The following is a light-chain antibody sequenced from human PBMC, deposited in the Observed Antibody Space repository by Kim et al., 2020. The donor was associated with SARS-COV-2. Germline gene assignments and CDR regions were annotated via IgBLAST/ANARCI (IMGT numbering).Light chain of an antibody. V-gene: IGKV3-11*01. Sequence: SLAPGERATLSCMARRSVSNYLTWYQQRPDQAPRLLINEATYRATGVPARFSGSGSETDFTLTISRLEPADFAVYYCQQRSRDHTFGQGTKLEI. CDR2: EAT. CDR3: QQRSRDHT. CDR1: RSVSNY. J-gene: IGKJ2*01.